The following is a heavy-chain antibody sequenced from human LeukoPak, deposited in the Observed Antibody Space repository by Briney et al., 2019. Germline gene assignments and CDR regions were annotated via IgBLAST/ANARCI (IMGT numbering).Heavy chain of an antibody. J-gene: IGHJ5*02. D-gene: IGHD3-10*01. CDR2: INHSGST. Sequence: SETLSLTCAVYGGSLSNYYWSWIRQPPGKGLEWIGEINHSGSTNYNPSLKSRVTISVDMSKNQFSLELSFVTAADTAVYYCARGPASGSNFAGFDPWGQGTLVTVSS. V-gene: IGHV4-34*01. CDR1: GGSLSNYY. CDR3: ARGPASGSNFAGFDP.